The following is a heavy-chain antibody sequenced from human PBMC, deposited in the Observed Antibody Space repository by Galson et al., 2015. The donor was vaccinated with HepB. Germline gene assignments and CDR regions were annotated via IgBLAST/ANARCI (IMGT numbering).Heavy chain of an antibody. J-gene: IGHJ6*02. CDR3: AKEEWGLMSMVVYYYYGLDV. CDR1: GFTFSSYA. CDR2: ISGNGAST. Sequence: SLRLSCAASGFTFSSYAMSWVRQAPGKGLEWVSSISGNGASTSYADSVKGRFTISRDNSKSALFLAMTNLTAEDTAVYFCAKEEWGLMSMVVYYYYGLDVWGQGTTVTVSS. D-gene: IGHD3-3*01. V-gene: IGHV3-23*01.